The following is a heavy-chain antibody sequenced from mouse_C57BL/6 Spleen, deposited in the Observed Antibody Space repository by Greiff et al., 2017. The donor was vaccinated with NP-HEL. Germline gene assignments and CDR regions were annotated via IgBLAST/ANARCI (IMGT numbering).Heavy chain of an antibody. J-gene: IGHJ1*03. V-gene: IGHV6-6*01. CDR2: IRNKANNHAT. D-gene: IGHD1-1*01. CDR3: TSLDYYGSSYWYFDV. Sequence: EVKLQESGGGLVQPGGSMKLSCAASGFTFSDAWMDWVRQSPEKGLEWVAEIRNKANNHATYYAESVKGRFTISRDDSKSSVYLQMNSLRAEDTGIYYCTSLDYYGSSYWYFDVWGTGTTVTVSS. CDR1: GFTFSDAW.